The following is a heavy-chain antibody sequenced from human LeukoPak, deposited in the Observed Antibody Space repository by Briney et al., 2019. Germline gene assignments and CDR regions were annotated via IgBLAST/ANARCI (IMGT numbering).Heavy chain of an antibody. J-gene: IGHJ4*02. CDR2: ISWNSGSI. CDR1: GFTFDDYA. Sequence: GGSLRLSCAASGFTFDDYAMHWVRQAPGKGLEWVSGISWNSGSIGYADSVKGRFTISRDNAKNSLYLQMNSLRAEDTAVYYCARDARIAASDYWGQGTLVTVSS. D-gene: IGHD6-13*01. V-gene: IGHV3-9*01. CDR3: ARDARIAASDY.